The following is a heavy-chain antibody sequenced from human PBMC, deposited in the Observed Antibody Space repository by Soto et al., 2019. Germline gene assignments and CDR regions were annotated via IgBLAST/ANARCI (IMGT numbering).Heavy chain of an antibody. J-gene: IGHJ6*02. V-gene: IGHV4-34*01. Sequence: SDTLSLTCAVYSGPFSGYYWSWIRQPPGKGLEWIGEINHSGSTNYNPSLNSRVTISVDTSKNQSSLKLSSVTAADTAVYYCARDRSYGPDDYYYYGMDVWGQGTTVTVSS. D-gene: IGHD5-18*01. CDR1: SGPFSGYY. CDR2: INHSGST. CDR3: ARDRSYGPDDYYYYGMDV.